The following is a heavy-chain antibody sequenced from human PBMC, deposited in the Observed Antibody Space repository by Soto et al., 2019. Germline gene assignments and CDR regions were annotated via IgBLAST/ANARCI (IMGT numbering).Heavy chain of an antibody. CDR3: ATDNRLGLHAFDI. J-gene: IGHJ3*02. Sequence: EVQLLESGGGLVQPGGSLRRSCAASGSTFNNYAMSWVRQAPGKGLEWVSGISGSGGRTYYADFVKGRFTISIGNYQNFLYLPMNSLRAEGPAVYYRATDNRLGLHAFDIWGQGTMVTVS. CDR2: ISGSGGRT. CDR1: GSTFNNYA. V-gene: IGHV3-23*01. D-gene: IGHD3-16*01.